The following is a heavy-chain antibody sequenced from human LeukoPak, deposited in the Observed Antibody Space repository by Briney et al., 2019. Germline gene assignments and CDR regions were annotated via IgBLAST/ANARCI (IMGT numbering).Heavy chain of an antibody. CDR2: ITSTSSAI. V-gene: IGHV3-48*02. CDR1: GFSFSDHN. CDR3: ARGQRWGDY. D-gene: IGHD4-23*01. Sequence: GGPLRLSCAASGFSFSDHNMRWFRQAPGKGLECISCITSTSSAIYYADSVRGRFTISRDNAKRLLYLQMNSLRDEDTAVYYCARGQRWGDYWGQGTLVTVSS. J-gene: IGHJ4*02.